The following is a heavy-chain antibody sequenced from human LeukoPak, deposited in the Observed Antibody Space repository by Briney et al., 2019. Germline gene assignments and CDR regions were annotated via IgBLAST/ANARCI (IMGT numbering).Heavy chain of an antibody. CDR3: ARQFRDSSGYYSYYFDY. CDR2: IYPGDSDT. CDR1: GYIITTYW. D-gene: IGHD3-22*01. J-gene: IGHJ4*02. Sequence: GESLKISCKAAGYIITTYWIGWVRQMPGRGLEWMGIIYPGDSDTRYSPSFQGQVTISADKSISTAYLQWSSLKASDTAMYYCARQFRDSSGYYSYYFDYWGQGTLVTVSS. V-gene: IGHV5-51*01.